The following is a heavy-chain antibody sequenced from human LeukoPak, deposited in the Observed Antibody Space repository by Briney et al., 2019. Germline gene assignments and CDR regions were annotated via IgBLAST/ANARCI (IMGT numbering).Heavy chain of an antibody. J-gene: IGHJ4*02. CDR2: ISSSSSYI. Sequence: GESLRLSCAASGFTFSSYSMNWVRQAPGKGLEWVSSISSSSSYIYYADSVKGRFTISRDNAKNSLYLQMNSLRAEDTAVYYCARDNSGSYFDYWGQGTLVTVSS. CDR1: GFTFSSYS. CDR3: ARDNSGSYFDY. V-gene: IGHV3-21*01. D-gene: IGHD1-26*01.